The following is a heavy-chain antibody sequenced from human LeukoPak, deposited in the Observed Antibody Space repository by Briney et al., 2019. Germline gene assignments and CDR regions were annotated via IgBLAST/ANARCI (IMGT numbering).Heavy chain of an antibody. J-gene: IGHJ4*02. D-gene: IGHD5-18*01. CDR3: ARHGYSYSLYYFDY. CDR2: FYYSGTT. Sequence: PSDTLSLTCTVSGGSISSTSFYWAWIRQPPGKGLEWIGSFYYSGTTYYTPSLKSRVTMSVDTSRNQFSLKLSSVTAADTAVYYCARHGYSYSLYYFDYWGQGTLVTVSS. V-gene: IGHV4-39*01. CDR1: GGSISSTSFY.